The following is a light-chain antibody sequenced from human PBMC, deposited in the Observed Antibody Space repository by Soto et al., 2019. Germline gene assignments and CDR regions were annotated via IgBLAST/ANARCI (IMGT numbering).Light chain of an antibody. CDR3: QQSYSTPWT. V-gene: IGKV1-39*01. J-gene: IGKJ1*01. CDR1: QGISTY. CDR2: AAS. Sequence: DIQMSQSPSSLYASVGDRVTITCRASQGISTYLNWYQQKPGKAPKLLIYAASSLQSGVPSRFSGSGSGTDFTLTISSLQPEDFATYYCQQSYSTPWTFGQGTKVDIK.